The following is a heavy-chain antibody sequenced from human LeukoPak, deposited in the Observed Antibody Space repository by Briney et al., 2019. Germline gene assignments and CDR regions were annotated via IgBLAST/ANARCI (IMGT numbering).Heavy chain of an antibody. Sequence: SETLSLTCTVSGGSISSGDYYWSWIRQPPGKGLEWIGYIYYSGSTYYNPSLKSRVTISVDTSKNQFSLKLSSVTAAYTAVYYCASVPAPKENTRFDYWGQGTLVTVSS. J-gene: IGHJ4*02. CDR1: GGSISSGDYY. CDR2: IYYSGST. CDR3: ASVPAPKENTRFDY. V-gene: IGHV4-30-4*08. D-gene: IGHD1/OR15-1a*01.